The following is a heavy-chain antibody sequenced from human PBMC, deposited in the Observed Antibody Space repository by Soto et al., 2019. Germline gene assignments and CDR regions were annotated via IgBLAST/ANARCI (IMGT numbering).Heavy chain of an antibody. CDR3: ARERYTSGLADY. V-gene: IGHV4-59*01. CDR2: INYSGNT. J-gene: IGHJ4*02. D-gene: IGHD6-19*01. Sequence: QVQLQESGPGLVKPSETLSLTCTVSGDSMTSYYWNWIRQPPGKGLEWIGYINYSGNTNYNPSLKSRVTISVDTAKSQFSLMVSSVTAADTAIYYCARERYTSGLADYWGQGTLVTVSS. CDR1: GDSMTSYY.